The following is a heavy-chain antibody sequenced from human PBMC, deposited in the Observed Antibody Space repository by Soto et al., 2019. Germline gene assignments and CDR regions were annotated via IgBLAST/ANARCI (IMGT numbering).Heavy chain of an antibody. Sequence: GGSLRLSCAASGFTFDAYSMHWVLHAPGKGLEWVSGISWNSGSIGYADSVKGRFTISRDNAKNSLYLQMNSLRAEDTALYYCAKDMVSYSNGEYFQHWGQGTLVTISS. CDR3: AKDMVSYSNGEYFQH. D-gene: IGHD6-19*01. CDR2: ISWNSGSI. J-gene: IGHJ1*01. V-gene: IGHV3-9*01. CDR1: GFTFDAYS.